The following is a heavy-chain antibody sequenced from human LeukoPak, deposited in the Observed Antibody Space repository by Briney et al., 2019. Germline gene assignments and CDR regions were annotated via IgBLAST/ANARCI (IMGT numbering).Heavy chain of an antibody. J-gene: IGHJ4*02. CDR2: IVGNGVST. CDR3: TKWGDYDGSTGYYDSDY. D-gene: IGHD3-9*01. Sequence: QTGGSLRLSCAASGFTFRNYAMSWVRQAPGKGLEWVSAIVGNGVSTYYADSVQGRFTISRDNSKNTLYLQMNSLRAEDTALYYCTKWGDYDGSTGYYDSDYWGQGTLVTVSP. CDR1: GFTFRNYA. V-gene: IGHV3-23*01.